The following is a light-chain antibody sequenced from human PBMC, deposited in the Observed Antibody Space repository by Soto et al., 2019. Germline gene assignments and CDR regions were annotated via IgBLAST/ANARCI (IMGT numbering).Light chain of an antibody. V-gene: IGKV1-39*01. Sequence: DIQMTQSPSSLSASVGDRVTITCRASQSISSYLNWYQQKPGKAPKLLIYAASSFQSGVPSRISLSRSVTDFPLTITTLQPQHFATYYCQQSYSAPSTVGQGTKVDI. CDR2: AAS. CDR3: QQSYSAPST. CDR1: QSISSY. J-gene: IGKJ2*01.